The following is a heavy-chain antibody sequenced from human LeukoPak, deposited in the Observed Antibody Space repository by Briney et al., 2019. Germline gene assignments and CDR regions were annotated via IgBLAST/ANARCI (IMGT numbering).Heavy chain of an antibody. D-gene: IGHD6-6*01. Sequence: GASVKVSCKASGGTFSSYAISWVRQAPGQGLEWMGRIIPIFGTANYAQKFQGRVMITADKSTSTAYMELSSLRSEDTAVYYCARDSSSSPYYYYYYYMDVWGKGTTVTVSS. V-gene: IGHV1-69*06. CDR1: GGTFSSYA. J-gene: IGHJ6*03. CDR2: IIPIFGTA. CDR3: ARDSSSSPYYYYYYYMDV.